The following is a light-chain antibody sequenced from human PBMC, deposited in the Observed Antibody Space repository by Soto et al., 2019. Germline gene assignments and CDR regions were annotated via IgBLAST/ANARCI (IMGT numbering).Light chain of an antibody. J-gene: IGKJ1*01. CDR2: KAS. Sequence: DIQMTQSPSSLSASVGDRVTITCRASQSISSYLNWYQQKPGKAPKLLIYKASTLKSGVPSRFSGSGSGTEFTLTISSLQPDDFATYYCQQSYSTPWTFGQGTKVDIK. V-gene: IGKV1-39*01. CDR3: QQSYSTPWT. CDR1: QSISSY.